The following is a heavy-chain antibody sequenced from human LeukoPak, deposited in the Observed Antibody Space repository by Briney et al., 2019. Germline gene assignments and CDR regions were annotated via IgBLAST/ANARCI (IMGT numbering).Heavy chain of an antibody. Sequence: SETLSLTCTVSGGSISSYYWSWIRQPPGKGLEWIGYIYYSGSTNYNPSLKSRVTISVDTSKNQFSLKLSSVTAADTAVYYCARHAGCSSSQVDYWGQGTLVTVSS. J-gene: IGHJ4*02. D-gene: IGHD6-13*01. CDR3: ARHAGCSSSQVDY. CDR2: IYYSGST. V-gene: IGHV4-59*08. CDR1: GGSISSYY.